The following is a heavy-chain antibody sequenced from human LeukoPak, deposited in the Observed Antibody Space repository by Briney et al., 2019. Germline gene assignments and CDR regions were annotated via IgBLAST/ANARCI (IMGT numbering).Heavy chain of an antibody. J-gene: IGHJ4*02. CDR3: ARLGYSGYDPFDY. V-gene: IGHV5-51*01. CDR1: GYSFTSYW. Sequence: GKSLKISCKGSGYSFTSYWIGWVRQMPGKGLEWMAIIYPGDSDTKYSPSFQGQVTISVDKSISTAYLQWSSLKASDSAMYYCARLGYSGYDPFDYWGQGTLVTVSS. CDR2: IYPGDSDT. D-gene: IGHD5-12*01.